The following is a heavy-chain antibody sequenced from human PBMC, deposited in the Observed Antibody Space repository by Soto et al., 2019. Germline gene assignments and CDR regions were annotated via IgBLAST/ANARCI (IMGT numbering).Heavy chain of an antibody. Sequence: GGSLRLSCRAAGFTFSSYSMKCVRQAPGKGLEWVSSISSSSSYIYYADSVKGRFTISRDNAKNSLYLQMNSLRAEDTAVYYSARDKIVATIFRYYFDYWGQGTLVTVSS. J-gene: IGHJ4*02. V-gene: IGHV3-21*01. CDR3: ARDKIVATIFRYYFDY. D-gene: IGHD5-12*01. CDR2: ISSSSSYI. CDR1: GFTFSSYS.